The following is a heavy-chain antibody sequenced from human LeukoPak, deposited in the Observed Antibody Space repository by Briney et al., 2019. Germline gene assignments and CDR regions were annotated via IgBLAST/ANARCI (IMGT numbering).Heavy chain of an antibody. CDR1: GDTFSKYT. V-gene: IGHV3-23*01. D-gene: IGHD1-1*01. CDR2: ISTTYGST. J-gene: IGHJ6*02. CDR3: TKSTGKYYYYYPLDV. Sequence: VGSLRLSCAASGDTFSKYTKSWVPEAPGEGVEWGSRISTTYGSTYYADSVKRRVIISSDTSKNILDLQMTSQRAEDTAVYYCTKSTGKYYYYYPLDVWPQGTTVSV.